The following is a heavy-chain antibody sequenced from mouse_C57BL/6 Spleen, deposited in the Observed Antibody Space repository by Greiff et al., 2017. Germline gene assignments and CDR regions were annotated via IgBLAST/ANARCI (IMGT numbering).Heavy chain of an antibody. D-gene: IGHD2-3*01. CDR3: AREEWLLRGFAY. V-gene: IGHV1-81*01. CDR1: GYTFTSYG. Sequence: VQLQQSGAELARPGASVKLSCKASGYTFTSYGISWVKQRTGQGLEWIGEIYPRSGNTYYNEKFKGKATLTADKSSSTAYMELRSLTSEDSAVYFCAREEWLLRGFAYWGQGTLVTVSA. CDR2: IYPRSGNT. J-gene: IGHJ3*01.